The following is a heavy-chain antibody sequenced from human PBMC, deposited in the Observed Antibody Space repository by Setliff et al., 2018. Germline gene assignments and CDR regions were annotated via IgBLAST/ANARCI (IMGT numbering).Heavy chain of an antibody. CDR2: IWHDGGTK. J-gene: IGHJ4*02. V-gene: IGHV3-33*08. D-gene: IGHD2-15*01. CDR1: GFTFSNYR. Sequence: GGSLRLSCAASGFTFSNYRMHWVRQAPGKGLEWVAAIWHDGGTKYHADSVKGRFTISRDNSKNTLYLQMNSLRPEDTAVYYCARTCSGSGCYAGLESWGQGTPVTVSS. CDR3: ARTCSGSGCYAGLES.